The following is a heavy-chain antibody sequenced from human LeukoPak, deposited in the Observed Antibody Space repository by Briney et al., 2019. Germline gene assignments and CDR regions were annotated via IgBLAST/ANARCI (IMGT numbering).Heavy chain of an antibody. CDR2: INRSGST. D-gene: IGHD4-17*01. CDR1: GGSFSGYY. J-gene: IGHJ4*02. Sequence: PSETLSLTCAVYGGSFSGYYWSWIRQPPGKGLEWIGEINRSGSTNYNPSLKSRVTISVDTSKNQFSLKLSSVTAADTAVYYCARAFYNSGTVTTPLDYWGQGILVTVSS. V-gene: IGHV4-34*01. CDR3: ARAFYNSGTVTTPLDY.